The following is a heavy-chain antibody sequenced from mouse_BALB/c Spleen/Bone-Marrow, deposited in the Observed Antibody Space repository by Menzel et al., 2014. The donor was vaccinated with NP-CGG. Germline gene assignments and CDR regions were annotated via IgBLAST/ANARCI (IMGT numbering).Heavy chain of an antibody. Sequence: LVKTGASVKISCKASDYSFTDYYMHWVKQTHGKSLEWIGYISCYNGATSYNQKFKGKATFTVDTSSSTAYKQFSSVTSEDSAVYCCARSEGIYYYDSSYALDYWGQGTSVTASS. CDR2: ISCYNGAT. J-gene: IGHJ4*01. CDR3: ARSEGIYYYDSSYALDY. V-gene: IGHV1S34*01. D-gene: IGHD1-1*01. CDR1: DYSFTDYY.